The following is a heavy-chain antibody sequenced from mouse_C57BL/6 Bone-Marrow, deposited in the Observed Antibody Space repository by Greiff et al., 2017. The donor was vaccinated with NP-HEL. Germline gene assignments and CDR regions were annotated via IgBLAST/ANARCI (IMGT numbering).Heavy chain of an antibody. Sequence: VQGVESGPELVKPGASVKISCKASGYAFSSSWMNWVKQRPGKGLEWIGRIYPGDGDTNYNGKLKGKATLTADKSSSTAYMQLSSLTSEDSAVYFCARGVLPYFDYWGQGTTLTVSS. J-gene: IGHJ2*01. V-gene: IGHV1-82*01. CDR1: GYAFSSSW. CDR2: IYPGDGDT. CDR3: ARGVLPYFDY. D-gene: IGHD1-1*01.